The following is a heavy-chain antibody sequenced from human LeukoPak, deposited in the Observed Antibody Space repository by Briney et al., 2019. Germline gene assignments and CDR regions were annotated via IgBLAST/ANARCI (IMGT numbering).Heavy chain of an antibody. Sequence: SEALSLTCTVSGGSISSHYWSWIRQPAGKGLEWIGRIYTSGTTNYNPSLKSRVTMSVDTSKNQFSLKLSSVTAADTAVYYCARAAQTYYDFWGGYSNNWFDPWGQGTLVTVSS. J-gene: IGHJ5*02. V-gene: IGHV4-4*07. CDR3: ARAAQTYYDFWGGYSNNWFDP. CDR1: GGSISSHY. CDR2: IYTSGTT. D-gene: IGHD3-3*01.